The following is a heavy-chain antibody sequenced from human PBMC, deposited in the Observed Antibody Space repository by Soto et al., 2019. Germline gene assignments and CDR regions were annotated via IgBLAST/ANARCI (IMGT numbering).Heavy chain of an antibody. CDR3: ARESEDLTSNFDY. V-gene: IGHV3-21*06. CDR2: ISSTTNYI. Sequence: LGGSLRLSCAASGFTFTRYSMNWVRQAPGKGLEWVSSISSTTNYIYYGDSMKGRFTISRDNAKNSLYLEMNSLRAEDTAVYYCARESEDLTSNFDYWGQGTPVTVYS. J-gene: IGHJ4*02. CDR1: GFTFTRYS. D-gene: IGHD7-27*01.